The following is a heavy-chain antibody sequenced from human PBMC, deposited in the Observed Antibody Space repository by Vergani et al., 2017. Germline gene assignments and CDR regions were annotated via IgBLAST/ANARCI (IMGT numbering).Heavy chain of an antibody. CDR3: ASASIAVAGNTGDAFDI. Sequence: QVQLVQSGAEVKKPGSSVKVSCKASGGTFSSYAISWVRQAPGQGLEWMGRTIPIFGTANYAQKFQGRLTITADESTSTAYMELSSLRSEDTAVYYCASASIAVAGNTGDAFDIWGQGTMVTVSS. J-gene: IGHJ3*02. CDR1: GGTFSSYA. V-gene: IGHV1-69*13. CDR2: TIPIFGTA. D-gene: IGHD6-19*01.